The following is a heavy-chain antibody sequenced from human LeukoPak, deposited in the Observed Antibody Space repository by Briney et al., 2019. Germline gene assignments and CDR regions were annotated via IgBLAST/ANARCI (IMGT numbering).Heavy chain of an antibody. CDR1: GFTFDIFS. V-gene: IGHV3-30*01. J-gene: IGHJ4*02. D-gene: IGHD5-12*01. CDR3: AKAGVPNNAYGYDQHYFDC. Sequence: GRSLRLSSVASGFTFDIFSLHWVRRAPGKVREWVAVISQQGGNIHHAGAVKGRSTVSRNNSRNTLSLQMTSLKTEDAAVYNCAKAGVPNNAYGYDQHYFDCWGKGTRVTASS. CDR2: ISQQGGNI.